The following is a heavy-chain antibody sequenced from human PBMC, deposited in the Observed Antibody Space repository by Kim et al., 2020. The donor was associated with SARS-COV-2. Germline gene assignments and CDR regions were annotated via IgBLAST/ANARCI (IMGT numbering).Heavy chain of an antibody. CDR1: GYSFTSYW. V-gene: IGHV5-51*01. D-gene: IGHD1-26*01. J-gene: IGHJ3*02. CDR3: ARAPLYYATPPDAAPRDAFDI. CDR2: IYPGDTDT. Sequence: GESLKISCKGSGYSFTSYWIGWVRQIPGKGLEWMGIIYPGDTDTRYSPSFQGQVTISADKSIRTAYLQWSSLKASDTAMYYCARAPLYYATPPDAAPRDAFDIWGQGTMVTVSS.